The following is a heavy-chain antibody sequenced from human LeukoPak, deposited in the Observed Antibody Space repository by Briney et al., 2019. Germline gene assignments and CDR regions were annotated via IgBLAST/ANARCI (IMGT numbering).Heavy chain of an antibody. D-gene: IGHD3-22*01. CDR3: ARDPDSSGYYYETFDY. Sequence: GGSLRLSCAASGFTFSSYAMHWVRQAPGKGLEWVAVISYDGSNKYYADSVKGRFTISRDNSKNTLYLQMNSLRAEDTAVYYCARDPDSSGYYYETFDYWGQGTLVTVSS. CDR1: GFTFSSYA. J-gene: IGHJ4*02. CDR2: ISYDGSNK. V-gene: IGHV3-30-3*01.